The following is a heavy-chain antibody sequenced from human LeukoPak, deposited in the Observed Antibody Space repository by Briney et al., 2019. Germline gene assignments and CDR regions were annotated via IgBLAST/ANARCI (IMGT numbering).Heavy chain of an antibody. CDR2: INPNNADT. CDR1: GYTFTGYY. CDR3: ARPDDYASKPFDY. Sequence: GASVKVSCKASGYTFTGYYIHWVRQAPGQGLEWMGWINPNNADTNYAQKFQGRVTMTRDTSISTAYMELSRLRSDDTAVYYCARPDDYASKPFDYWGQGTLVTVSS. V-gene: IGHV1-2*02. J-gene: IGHJ4*02. D-gene: IGHD3-16*01.